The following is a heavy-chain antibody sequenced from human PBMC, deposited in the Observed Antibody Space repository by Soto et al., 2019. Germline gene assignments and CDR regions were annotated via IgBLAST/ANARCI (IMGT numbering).Heavy chain of an antibody. CDR1: GGSFSGYY. CDR2: INHSGST. Sequence: SETLSLTCAVYGGSFSGYYWSWIRQPPGKGLEWIGEINHSGSTNYNPSLKSRVTISVDTSKNQFSLKLSSVTAADTAVYYCATGYSSSPNNWFDPWGQGTLVTVSS. D-gene: IGHD6-6*01. J-gene: IGHJ5*02. CDR3: ATGYSSSPNNWFDP. V-gene: IGHV4-34*01.